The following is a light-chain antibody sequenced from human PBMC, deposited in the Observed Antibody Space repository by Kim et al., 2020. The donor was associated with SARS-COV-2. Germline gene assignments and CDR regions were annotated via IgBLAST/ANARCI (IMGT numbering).Light chain of an antibody. V-gene: IGLV2-8*01. CDR3: SSYAGSNNPWV. CDR2: EVS. J-gene: IGLJ3*02. Sequence: QSVTISCTGTSSDVGGYNYVSWYQQHPGKAPKLMIYEVSKRPSGVPDRFSGSKSGNTASQTVSGLQAEDEADYYCSSYAGSNNPWVFGGGTQLTVL. CDR1: SSDVGGYNY.